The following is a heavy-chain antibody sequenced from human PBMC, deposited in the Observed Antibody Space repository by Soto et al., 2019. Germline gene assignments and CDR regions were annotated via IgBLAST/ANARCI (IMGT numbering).Heavy chain of an antibody. CDR2: IHHSETT. CDR1: GAFARRSRW. Sequence: SENLSLTCAVSGAFARRSRWCVCRRQSPGKGLEWIGEIHHSETTNYNPSLKSRVTISIDKSKNHFSLKLISVTTADTAVYFWAREGDLGRWMQPLDSWGQGTLVTVS. D-gene: IGHD1-26*01. V-gene: IGHV4-4*02. J-gene: IGHJ4*02. CDR3: AREGDLGRWMQPLDS.